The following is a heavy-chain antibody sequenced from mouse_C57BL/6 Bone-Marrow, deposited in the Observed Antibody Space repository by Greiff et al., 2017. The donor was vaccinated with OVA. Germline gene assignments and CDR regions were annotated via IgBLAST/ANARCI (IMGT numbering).Heavy chain of an antibody. V-gene: IGHV5-6*02. J-gene: IGHJ3*01. CDR2: ISSGGSYT. Sequence: DVKLVESGGDLVKPGGSLKLSCAASGFTFSSYGMSWVRQTPDKRLEWVATISSGGSYTYYPDSVKGRFTISRDNSKNTLYLQLSSLKSEDTALYYCSRGYSKPNLACFAHCGQGTPATVSA. CDR1: GFTFSSYG. D-gene: IGHD2-5*01. CDR3: SRGYSKPNLACFAH.